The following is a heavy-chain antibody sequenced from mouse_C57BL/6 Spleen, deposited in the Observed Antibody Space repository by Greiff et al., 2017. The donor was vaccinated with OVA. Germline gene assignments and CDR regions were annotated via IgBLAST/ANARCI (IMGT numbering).Heavy chain of an antibody. CDR3: AIGDGYPDAMDY. V-gene: IGHV1-74*01. CDR2: IHPSDSDT. CDR1: GYTFTSYW. J-gene: IGHJ4*01. D-gene: IGHD2-3*01. Sequence: QVQLQQPGAELVKPGASVKVSCKASGYTFTSYWMHWVKQRPGQGLEWIGRIHPSDSDTNYNQKFKGKATLTVHKYSSTSYMPLSSLTSEDSAVYYCAIGDGYPDAMDYWGQGTSVTVSS.